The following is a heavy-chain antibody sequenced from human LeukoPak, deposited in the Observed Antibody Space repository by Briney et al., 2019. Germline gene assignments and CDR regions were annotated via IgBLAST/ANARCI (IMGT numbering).Heavy chain of an antibody. CDR3: ASITIFGVVLVDY. CDR2: ISSSSSYI. D-gene: IGHD3-3*01. V-gene: IGHV3-21*01. J-gene: IGHJ4*02. CDR1: GFTFSSYS. Sequence: GGSLRLSCAASGFTFSSYSMNWVRQAPGKGLEWVSSISSSSSYIYYADSVKGRFTISRDNAKNSLYLQMNSLRAEDTAVYYCASITIFGVVLVDYWGQGTLVTVSS.